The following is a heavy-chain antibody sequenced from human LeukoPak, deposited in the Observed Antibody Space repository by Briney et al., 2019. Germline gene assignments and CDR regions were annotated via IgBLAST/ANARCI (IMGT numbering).Heavy chain of an antibody. J-gene: IGHJ4*02. D-gene: IGHD5-24*01. Sequence: VGSLRLSCVVSEFTFSSNWMNWVRQAPGKGLEWVANIKSDGSEKYYADSVKGRFTISRDNAKNSLYLQMNSLKAEDTAVYYCASGSGWRQLYWGQGTLVTVSP. V-gene: IGHV3-7*01. CDR3: ASGSGWRQLY. CDR2: IKSDGSEK. CDR1: EFTFSSNW.